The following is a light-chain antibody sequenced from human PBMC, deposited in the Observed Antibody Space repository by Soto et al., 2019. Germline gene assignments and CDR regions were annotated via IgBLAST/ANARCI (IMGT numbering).Light chain of an antibody. CDR2: ANT. CDR3: QSYASSLSGSRV. J-gene: IGLJ2*01. Sequence: QSVLAQPPSVSGAPGQRVTISCTGSSSNIGAGYAVNWYQQQPGTAPKLLISANTNRPSGVPDRFSGSKSGTSASLAITGLQAEDEDDYYCQSYASSLSGSRVFGGGTKVTVL. V-gene: IGLV1-40*01. CDR1: SSNIGAGYA.